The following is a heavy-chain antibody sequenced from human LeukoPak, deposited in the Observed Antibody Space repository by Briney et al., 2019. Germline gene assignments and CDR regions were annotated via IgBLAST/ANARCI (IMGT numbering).Heavy chain of an antibody. V-gene: IGHV1-46*02. CDR1: GYTFNSSY. CDR2: INPSDDST. D-gene: IGHD6-19*01. J-gene: IGHJ4*02. Sequence: ALVKVSCKASGYTFNSSYMHWVRQAPGQGLEWMGIINPSDDSTRYAQKFQGRVTMTKDTSTNTVYMHLSSLSSDDTAVYYCARDRGSGWSAQAADYWGQGTLVTVSS. CDR3: ARDRGSGWSAQAADY.